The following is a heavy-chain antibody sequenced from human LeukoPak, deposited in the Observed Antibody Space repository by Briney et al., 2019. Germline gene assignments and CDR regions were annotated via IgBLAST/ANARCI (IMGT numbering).Heavy chain of an antibody. CDR2: MSYDGTNE. Sequence: PTGGSLRLSCAASGFTFSSYAMHWVRQAPGKGLEWVALMSYDGTNEYYADSVKGRFTISRDYSKNTLYLQMNSLRGEDTAVYYCARSATPYSSGWQTSYWGQGTLVTVSS. D-gene: IGHD2-15*01. J-gene: IGHJ4*02. CDR1: GFTFSSYA. V-gene: IGHV3-30-3*01. CDR3: ARSATPYSSGWQTSY.